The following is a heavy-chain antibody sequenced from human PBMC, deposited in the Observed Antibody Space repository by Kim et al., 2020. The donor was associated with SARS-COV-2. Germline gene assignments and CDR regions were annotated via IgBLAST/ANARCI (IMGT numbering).Heavy chain of an antibody. CDR3: ARISGEGWYHSTQYYFDY. D-gene: IGHD6-19*01. J-gene: IGHJ4*02. V-gene: IGHV4-39*07. Sequence: KSRVTISVDTSKNQFSLKLSSVTAADTAVYYCARISGEGWYHSTQYYFDYWGQGTLVTVSS.